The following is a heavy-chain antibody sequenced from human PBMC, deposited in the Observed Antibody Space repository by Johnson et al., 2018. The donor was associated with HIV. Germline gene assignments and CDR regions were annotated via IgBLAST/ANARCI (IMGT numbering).Heavy chain of an antibody. CDR2: ISGSGGST. CDR1: GFTFSSYA. CDR3: AREDPPITMVRGVIRHDAFDI. J-gene: IGHJ3*02. V-gene: IGHV3-23*04. D-gene: IGHD3-10*01. Sequence: MQLVESGGGLVQPGGSLRLSCAASGFTFSSYAMSWVRQAPGKGLEWVSAISGSGGSTYYADSVKGRFTISRDNSKNTLYLQMNSLRAEDTAVYYCAREDPPITMVRGVIRHDAFDIWGQGTMVTVSS.